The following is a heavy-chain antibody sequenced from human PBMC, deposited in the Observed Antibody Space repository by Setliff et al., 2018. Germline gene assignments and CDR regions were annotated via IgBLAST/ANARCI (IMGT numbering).Heavy chain of an antibody. V-gene: IGHV4-38-2*02. D-gene: IGHD3-22*01. CDR2: IYHSGST. CDR3: ARESRYYYDNLGTLDY. CDR1: GDSMSFSY. Sequence: SETLSLTCSVSGDSMSFSYWSWIRQPPGKGLEWIGSIYHSGSTYHNPSLKSRVTISVDTPKNQFSLKLSSVTAADTAVYYCARESRYYYDNLGTLDYWGQGTLVTVSS. J-gene: IGHJ4*02.